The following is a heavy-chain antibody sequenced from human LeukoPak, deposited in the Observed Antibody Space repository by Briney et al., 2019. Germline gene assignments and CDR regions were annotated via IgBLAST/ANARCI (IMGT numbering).Heavy chain of an antibody. V-gene: IGHV3-30*02. D-gene: IGHD4-11*01. J-gene: IGHJ4*02. CDR2: IRYDGSNK. CDR3: ARTTVTIDGFDY. CDR1: GFTFSTYG. Sequence: GGSLRLSCVASGFTFSTYGMHWVRQAPGKGLEWVAFIRYDGSNKYNADSVKGRFSISRDNSENTLYLQMNSLRDDDTAVYYCARTTVTIDGFDYWGQGTLVTVSS.